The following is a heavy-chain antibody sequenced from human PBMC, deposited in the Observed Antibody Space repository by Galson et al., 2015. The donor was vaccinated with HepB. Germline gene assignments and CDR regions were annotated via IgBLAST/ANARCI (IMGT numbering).Heavy chain of an antibody. J-gene: IGHJ4*02. CDR3: ASDSPFVVYDY. D-gene: IGHD2-15*01. CDR2: IYSGGST. CDR1: GFTVSSNY. Sequence: SLRLSCAASGFTVSSNYMSWVRQAPGKGLEWVSVIYSGGSTYYADSVKGRFTISRDNSKNTLYLQMNSLRAEDTAVYYCASDSPFVVYDYWGQGTLVTVSS. V-gene: IGHV3-66*01.